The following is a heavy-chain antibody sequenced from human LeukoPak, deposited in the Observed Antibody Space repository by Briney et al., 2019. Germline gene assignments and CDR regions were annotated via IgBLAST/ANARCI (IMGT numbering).Heavy chain of an antibody. V-gene: IGHV4-4*07. D-gene: IGHD6-13*01. CDR2: TYTSGST. Sequence: SETLSLTCTVSGGSISSYYWSWIRQPAGKGLEWIGRTYTSGSTNYNPSLKSRVTMSVDTSKNQFSLKLSSVTAADTAVYYCARDLKQQLVPGADYYYGMDVWGQGTTVTVSS. CDR3: ARDLKQQLVPGADYYYGMDV. CDR1: GGSISSYY. J-gene: IGHJ6*02.